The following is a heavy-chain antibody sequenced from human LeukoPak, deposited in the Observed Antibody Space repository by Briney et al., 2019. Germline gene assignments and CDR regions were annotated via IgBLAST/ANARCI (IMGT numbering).Heavy chain of an antibody. V-gene: IGHV3-53*01. Sequence: GGSLRLSCAASGFTVSSNYMSWVRQAPGKGLEWVSIIYSGGTTLYADSVKGRFTISRDNSKNTLFLQMNSLRAEDTAVYYCVRSGYGSGSYLYYGMDVWGQGTTVTVSS. CDR1: GFTVSSNY. D-gene: IGHD3-10*01. CDR3: VRSGYGSGSYLYYGMDV. J-gene: IGHJ6*02. CDR2: IYSGGTT.